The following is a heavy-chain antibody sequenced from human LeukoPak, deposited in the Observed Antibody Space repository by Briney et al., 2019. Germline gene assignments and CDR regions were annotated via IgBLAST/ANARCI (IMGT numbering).Heavy chain of an antibody. CDR2: IRSKAYGGTT. Sequence: SLRLSCAASGFTFSSYEMNWVRQAPGKGLEWVGFIRSKAYGGTTKYAASVKGRFTISRDDSKSIAYLQMNSLKTEDTAVYYCTSLRDSSGYYYEGDAFDIWGQGTMVTVSS. CDR3: TSLRDSSGYYYEGDAFDI. CDR1: GFTFSSYE. V-gene: IGHV3-49*04. J-gene: IGHJ3*02. D-gene: IGHD3-22*01.